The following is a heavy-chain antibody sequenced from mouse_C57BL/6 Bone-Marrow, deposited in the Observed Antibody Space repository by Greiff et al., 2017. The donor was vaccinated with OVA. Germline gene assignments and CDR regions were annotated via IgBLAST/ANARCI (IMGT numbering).Heavy chain of an antibody. CDR1: GFTFSSYA. CDR3: ARDTTVVVPV. D-gene: IGHD1-1*01. CDR2: ISDGGSYT. V-gene: IGHV5-4*01. Sequence: EVMLVESGGGLVKPGGSLKLSCAASGFTFSSYAMSWVRQTPEKRLEWVATISDGGSYTYYPDNVKGRFTISRDNAKNNLYMQMSHLKSEDTAMYYCARDTTVVVPVWGTGTTVTVSS. J-gene: IGHJ1*03.